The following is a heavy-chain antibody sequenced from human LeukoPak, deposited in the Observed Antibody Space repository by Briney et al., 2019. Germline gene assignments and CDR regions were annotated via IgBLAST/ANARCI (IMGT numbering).Heavy chain of an antibody. Sequence: ASVKVSCKASGYTFSGYFIHWVLQAPGQGLEWMGWINPNSGGTKYAQKFQGRVTMTRDTSISTAYMELSRLRSDDTAVYYCARDRWGHWGQGTLVTVSS. CDR1: GYTFSGYF. J-gene: IGHJ4*02. CDR2: INPNSGGT. D-gene: IGHD5-24*01. CDR3: ARDRWGH. V-gene: IGHV1-2*02.